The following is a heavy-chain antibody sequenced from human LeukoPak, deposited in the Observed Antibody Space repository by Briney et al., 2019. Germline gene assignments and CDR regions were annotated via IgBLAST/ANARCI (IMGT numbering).Heavy chain of an antibody. J-gene: IGHJ6*03. Sequence: ASVKVSFKASRSTFKTYDIHWVRQTRGQGLEWMAWMNPKTGTTGYATTFQGRISMTSNTSISTAYMELSSVRPEDTGIYYCARGLLGYYYYYMDVWGEGTTVTVSS. CDR3: ARGLLGYYYYYMDV. D-gene: IGHD2-21*01. CDR2: MNPKTGTT. CDR1: RSTFKTYD. V-gene: IGHV1-8*01.